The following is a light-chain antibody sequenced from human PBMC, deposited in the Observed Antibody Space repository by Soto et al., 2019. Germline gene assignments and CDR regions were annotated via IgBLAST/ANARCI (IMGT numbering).Light chain of an antibody. CDR3: QQYANLPPGVT. V-gene: IGKV1-33*01. CDR1: QDISNY. J-gene: IGKJ5*01. Sequence: DIKMTQSPSSLCASVGERVTITGQASQDISNYLNWYQQKPGKAPKLLIYDASNLETGVPSRFSGSGSGTDFTFTISSLQPEDIATYYCQQYANLPPGVTVGQVTRLEIK. CDR2: DAS.